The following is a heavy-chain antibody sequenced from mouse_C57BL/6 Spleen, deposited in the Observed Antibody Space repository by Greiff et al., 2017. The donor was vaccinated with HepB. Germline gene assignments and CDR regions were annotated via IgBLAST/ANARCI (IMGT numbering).Heavy chain of an antibody. Sequence: QVQLQQPGAELVMPGASVKLSCKASGYTFTSYWMHWVKQRPGQGLEWIGEIDPSDSYTNYNQQFKGKSTLTVDKSSSTAYMQLSSLTSEDSAVYYCARGPFYYDYDGYFDVWGTGTTVTVSS. J-gene: IGHJ1*03. CDR3: ARGPFYYDYDGYFDV. CDR2: IDPSDSYT. D-gene: IGHD2-4*01. CDR1: GYTFTSYW. V-gene: IGHV1-69*01.